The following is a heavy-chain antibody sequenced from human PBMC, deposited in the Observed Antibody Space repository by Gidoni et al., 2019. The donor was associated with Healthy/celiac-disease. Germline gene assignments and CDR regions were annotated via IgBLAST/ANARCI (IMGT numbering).Heavy chain of an antibody. CDR3: ARDPDYVWGSYRYKAWLDP. D-gene: IGHD3-16*02. CDR2: SNHSGST. CDR1: GGSFLVFY. J-gene: IGHJ5*02. Sequence: QLPLQQFDPRLFQPSETLSLSSAVYGGSFLVFYWSWIRQHPGKGLEWIGESNHSGSTNYHPALKSRGSIAVDTAKNQFSLKLSSVTAADTAVYYCARDPDYVWGSYRYKAWLDPWGQGTLVTVSS. V-gene: IGHV4-34*01.